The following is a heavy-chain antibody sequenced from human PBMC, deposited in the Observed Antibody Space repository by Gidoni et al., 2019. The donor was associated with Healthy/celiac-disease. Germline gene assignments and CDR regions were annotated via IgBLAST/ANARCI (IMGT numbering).Heavy chain of an antibody. CDR1: GFSLSPSGMC. J-gene: IGHJ3*02. CDR2: IDWDDDK. V-gene: IGHV2-70*01. CDR3: ARIPGGLTLGAFDI. Sequence: QVTLRESGPALVKPTQTLTLTCTFSGFSLSPSGMCVSWIRQPPGKALEWLALIDWDDDKYYSTSLKTRLTISKDTSKNQVVLTMTNMDPVDTATYYCARIPGGLTLGAFDIWGQGTMVTVSS. D-gene: IGHD2-15*01.